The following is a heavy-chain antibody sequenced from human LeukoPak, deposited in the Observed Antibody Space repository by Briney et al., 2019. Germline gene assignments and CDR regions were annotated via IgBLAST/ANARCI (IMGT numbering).Heavy chain of an antibody. V-gene: IGHV4-34*01. CDR3: AKILGYCSGGSCYQDNFDY. J-gene: IGHJ4*02. D-gene: IGHD2-15*01. CDR2: INHSGST. Sequence: SETLSLTCAVHGGSFSGYYWSWIRQPPGKGLEWIGEINHSGSTNYNPSLKSRVTISVDTSKNQFSLKLSSVTAADTAVYYCAKILGYCSGGSCYQDNFDYWGQGTLVTVSS. CDR1: GGSFSGYY.